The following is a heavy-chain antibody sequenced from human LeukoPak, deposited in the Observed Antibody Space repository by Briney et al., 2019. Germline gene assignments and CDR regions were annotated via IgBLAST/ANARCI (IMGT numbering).Heavy chain of an antibody. CDR1: GFTFGDYA. V-gene: IGHV3-23*01. D-gene: IGHD1-1*01. J-gene: IGHJ4*02. CDR2: VSDRGSRT. CDR3: AKATGKLDPFDY. Sequence: GGSLRLSCTASGFTFGDYAMSWFRQAPGKGLEWVSSVSDRGSRTYDADSLKGRFTISRDNSKNTLYLQMNSLRAEDTAVYYCAKATGKLDPFDYWGQGTLVTVSS.